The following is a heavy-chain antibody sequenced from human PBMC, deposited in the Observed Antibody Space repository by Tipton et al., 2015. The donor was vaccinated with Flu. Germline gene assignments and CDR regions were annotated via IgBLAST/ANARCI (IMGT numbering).Heavy chain of an antibody. CDR1: GFTVSSNY. D-gene: IGHD6-19*01. CDR3: AREGPYSSGWPFDY. Sequence: VQLVQSGGGLIQPGGSLRLSCAASGFTVSSNYMSWVRQAPGKGLEWVSVIYSGGSTYYADSVKGRFTISRDNSKNTLYLQMNGLRAEDTAVYYCAREGPYSSGWPFDYWGQGTLVTVSS. CDR2: IYSGGST. J-gene: IGHJ4*02. V-gene: IGHV3-53*01.